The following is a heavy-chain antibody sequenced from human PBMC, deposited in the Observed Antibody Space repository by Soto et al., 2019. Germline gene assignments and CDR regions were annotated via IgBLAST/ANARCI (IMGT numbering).Heavy chain of an antibody. CDR1: GGSISDNF. D-gene: IGHD3-10*01. V-gene: IGHV4-4*07. CDR2: IHGSGST. Sequence: SETLSLTCTVSGGSISDNFWTWIRQPAGKGLEWIGRIHGSGSTSYNPSLKTRLTMSVDTSNNQISLSLRSVTAADTAVYYCARDPQSATMNRRGPLACHSFGPWGHETLVTVSS. J-gene: IGHJ5*02. CDR3: ARDPQSATMNRRGPLACHSFGP.